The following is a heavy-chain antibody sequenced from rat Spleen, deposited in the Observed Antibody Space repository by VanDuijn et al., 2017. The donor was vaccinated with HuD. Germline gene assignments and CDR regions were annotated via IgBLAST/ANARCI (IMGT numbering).Heavy chain of an antibody. V-gene: IGHV5-7*01. D-gene: IGHD1-9*01. J-gene: IGHJ2*01. CDR3: ARRHYGYTDYFDY. Sequence: EVQLVESGGGLVQPGRSLKLSCAASGFTFSDYNMAWVRQAPTKGLEWVATISYDGTSTYYRDSVKGRFTISRENAKSTLYLQMDSLGSEDTATYYCARRHYGYTDYFDYWGQGVMVTVSS. CDR2: ISYDGTST. CDR1: GFTFSDYN.